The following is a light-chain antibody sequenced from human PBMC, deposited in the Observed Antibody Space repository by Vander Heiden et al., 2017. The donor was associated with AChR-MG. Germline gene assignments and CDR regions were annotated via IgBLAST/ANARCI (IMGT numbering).Light chain of an antibody. J-gene: IGLJ1*01. V-gene: IGLV2-14*03. CDR1: SSDVGGYNY. CDR3: SSYTSSSTLAYV. CDR2: DVS. Sequence: QSALTHPASVSASPGPSITIPCTGTSSDVGGYNYVSWYQQHPGKAPKLMIYDVSNRPSGVSNRFSGSKSGNTASLTISGLQAEDEVDYYCSSYTSSSTLAYVFGTGTKVTVL.